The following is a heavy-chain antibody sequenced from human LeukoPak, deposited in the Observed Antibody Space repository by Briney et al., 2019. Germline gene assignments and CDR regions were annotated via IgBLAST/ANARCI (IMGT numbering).Heavy chain of an antibody. J-gene: IGHJ4*02. Sequence: PSETLSLTCAVYGGSFSGYYWSWIRQPPGKGLEWIGEINHSGSTNYNPSLESRVTISVDTSKNQFSLKLSSVTAADTAVYYCARLVYWGQGTLVTVSS. CDR1: GGSFSGYY. CDR2: INHSGST. D-gene: IGHD6-6*01. CDR3: ARLVY. V-gene: IGHV4-34*01.